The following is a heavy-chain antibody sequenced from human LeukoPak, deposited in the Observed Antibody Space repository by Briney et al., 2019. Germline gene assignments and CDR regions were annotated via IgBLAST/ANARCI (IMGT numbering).Heavy chain of an antibody. CDR1: GGSISSGGYS. CDR3: ARVSNGDYFDY. V-gene: IGHV4-30-2*01. CDR2: IYHSGST. J-gene: IGHJ4*02. Sequence: SPSETPSLTCAVSGGSISSGGYSWSWIRQPPGKGLEWIGYIYHSGSTYYNPSLKSRVTISVDRSKNQFSLKLSSVTAADTAVYYCARVSNGDYFDYWGQGTLVTVSS. D-gene: IGHD2-8*01.